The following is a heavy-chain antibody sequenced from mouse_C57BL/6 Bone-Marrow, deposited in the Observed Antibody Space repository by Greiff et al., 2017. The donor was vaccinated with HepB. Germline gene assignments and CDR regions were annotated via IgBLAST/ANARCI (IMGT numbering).Heavy chain of an antibody. CDR3: ARGYDYLAWCAY. CDR2: SLPGSGST. Sequence: QVQLQQSGAELMKPGASVKLSCKATGYTFTGYWIEWVKQRPGHGLEWIGESLPGSGSTNYNEKFKGKATFTADTSSNTSYMPLSSLTTEDSAIYYCARGYDYLAWCAYWGQGTLVTVSA. J-gene: IGHJ3*01. D-gene: IGHD2-4*01. CDR1: GYTFTGYW. V-gene: IGHV1-9*01.